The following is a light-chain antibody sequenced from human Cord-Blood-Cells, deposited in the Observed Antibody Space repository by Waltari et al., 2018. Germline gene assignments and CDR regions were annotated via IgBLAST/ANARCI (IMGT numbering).Light chain of an antibody. CDR1: RTDVGSYNL. Sequence: QSALTQPSSVSRPPRQSLTISCSRTRTDVGSYNLSSWYQQHPGKAPKLMIYEGSKRPSGVSNRFSGSKAGNTAALTISGRQAEDEADYYCCSYAGSSTLVFGGGTKLTVL. V-gene: IGLV2-23*01. CDR3: CSYAGSSTLV. CDR2: EGS. J-gene: IGLJ2*01.